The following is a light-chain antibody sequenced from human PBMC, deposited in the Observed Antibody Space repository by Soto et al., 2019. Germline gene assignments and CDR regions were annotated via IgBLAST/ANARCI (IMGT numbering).Light chain of an antibody. CDR3: QQDQSFSLT. CDR1: QSSSSW. J-gene: IGKJ4*01. CDR2: KTS. Sequence: DIQMTPSPSTLSASVGDRGTITCRASQSSSSWLAWYQQKPGKAPKLLISKTSTLQSGVPSRFSGSGSGSEFSLTLSSRQPDDFATYSCQQDQSFSLTFGGGTRVEGK. V-gene: IGKV1-5*03.